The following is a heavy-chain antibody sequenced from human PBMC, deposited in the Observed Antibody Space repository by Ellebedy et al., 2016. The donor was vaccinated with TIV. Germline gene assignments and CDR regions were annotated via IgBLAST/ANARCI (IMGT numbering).Heavy chain of an antibody. Sequence: GESLKISCAASGFTFSSYAMSWVRQAPGKGLEWVSTISGSGSSTYYADSVKGRFTISRDNSKNTLYLQMNSLRAEDTAVYYCARVPRDKYYYETGGTDYWGQGTLVTVSS. V-gene: IGHV3-23*01. J-gene: IGHJ4*02. CDR2: ISGSGSST. CDR3: ARVPRDKYYYETGGTDY. D-gene: IGHD3-22*01. CDR1: GFTFSSYA.